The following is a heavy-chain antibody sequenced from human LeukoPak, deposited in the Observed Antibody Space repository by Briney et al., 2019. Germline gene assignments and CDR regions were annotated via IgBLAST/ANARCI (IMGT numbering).Heavy chain of an antibody. V-gene: IGHV3-66*01. CDR2: IYSGGTT. Sequence: GGSLRLSCAASGITVSSNYMSWVRQAPGKGLEWVSVIYSGGTTYYADSVKGRFTISRDNSKNTVDLQMNNLRGEDTAVYYCARDRGSGYSNWFGPWGQGTLVTVSA. J-gene: IGHJ5*02. CDR1: GITVSSNY. CDR3: ARDRGSGYSNWFGP. D-gene: IGHD3-22*01.